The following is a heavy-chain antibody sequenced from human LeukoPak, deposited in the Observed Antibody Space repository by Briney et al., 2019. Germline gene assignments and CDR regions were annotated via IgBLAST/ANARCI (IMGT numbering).Heavy chain of an antibody. CDR3: ARHVESGWSYYYYYYMDV. CDR2: IYVGDSDT. Sequence: GDSLKISCKGSGHTFSISWIGWVRQKPGEGLEWMGIIYVGDSDTRYNPSFQGQVTISADKSISTAYLQWSSLKASDTAMYYCARHVESGWSYYYYYYMDVWGKGTTVTVSS. J-gene: IGHJ6*03. CDR1: GHTFSISW. D-gene: IGHD6-19*01. V-gene: IGHV5-51*01.